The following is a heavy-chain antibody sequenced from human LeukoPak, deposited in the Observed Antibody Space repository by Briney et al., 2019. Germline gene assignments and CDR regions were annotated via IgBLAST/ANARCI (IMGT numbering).Heavy chain of an antibody. CDR2: IIPILGIA. J-gene: IGHJ4*02. CDR1: GGTFSSYA. D-gene: IGHD6-19*01. Sequence: SVKVSCKASGGTFSSYAIRWVRQAPGQGLEWMGRIIPILGIANYAQKFQGRVTITADKPTSTAYMELSSLRSEDTAVYYCARGTIAVAELDYWGQGTLVTVSS. CDR3: ARGTIAVAELDY. V-gene: IGHV1-69*04.